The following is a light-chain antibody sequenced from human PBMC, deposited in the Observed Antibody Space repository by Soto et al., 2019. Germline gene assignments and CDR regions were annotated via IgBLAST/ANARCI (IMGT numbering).Light chain of an antibody. J-gene: IGKJ1*01. V-gene: IGKV3-15*01. CDR1: QFVSSR. CDR2: GAS. Sequence: DIVVTQAPGTLSASRGERVTHSWSASQFVSSRLAWYQMRPGQPPRLLIYGASTMATDIPSRFSGSGSGTDFTLTISSLQSEDFAVYFCQQHHIWPSWTFGQGTKVDIK. CDR3: QQHHIWPSWT.